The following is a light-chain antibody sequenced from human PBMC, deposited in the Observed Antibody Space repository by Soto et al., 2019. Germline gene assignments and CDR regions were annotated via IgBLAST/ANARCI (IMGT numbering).Light chain of an antibody. CDR2: DSS. V-gene: IGKV3-15*01. Sequence: EIVMTQSPVTLSVSPGGRATLSCRASQSVRSNLAWYQQKPGQPPRLLIYDSSTRATGIPARFSGGASGTEFTLTISSLQSEDFAVYYCQQYNDWPPYTFGQGTKLEIK. J-gene: IGKJ2*01. CDR1: QSVRSN. CDR3: QQYNDWPPYT.